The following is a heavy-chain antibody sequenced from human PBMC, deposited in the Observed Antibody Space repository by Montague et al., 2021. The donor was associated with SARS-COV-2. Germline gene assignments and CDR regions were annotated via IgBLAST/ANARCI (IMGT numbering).Heavy chain of an antibody. Sequence: SLRLCCAASGFSFSSSAMNWVRQAPGKGLEWLSYIGSSGENIDYADSVKGRFTISRDNAKNSLYLQMKSLRVEDTALYYCAKGPDGVDYWGQGTLVTVSS. J-gene: IGHJ4*02. V-gene: IGHV3-48*03. CDR2: IGSSGENI. D-gene: IGHD1-14*01. CDR3: AKGPDGVDY. CDR1: GFSFSSSA.